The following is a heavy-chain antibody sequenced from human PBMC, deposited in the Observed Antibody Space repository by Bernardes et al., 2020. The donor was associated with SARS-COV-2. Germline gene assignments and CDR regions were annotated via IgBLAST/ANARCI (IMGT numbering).Heavy chain of an antibody. Sequence: GGSLRLSCAASGFTFNNYAMSWVRQAPGKGLAWVSAIGSRGRDTYYAASVKGRFTISRDNSKNTLRLQMNGLRLEDTAVYYCAKDGLQDSRGWAEWGDWSQGVLVNVSP. CDR3: AKDGLQDSRGWAEWGD. J-gene: IGHJ4*02. V-gene: IGHV3-23*01. D-gene: IGHD6-19*01. CDR2: IGSRGRDT. CDR1: GFTFNNYA.